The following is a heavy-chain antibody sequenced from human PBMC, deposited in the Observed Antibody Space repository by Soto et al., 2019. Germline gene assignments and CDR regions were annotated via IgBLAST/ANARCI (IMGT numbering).Heavy chain of an antibody. CDR1: GFTFSSYA. J-gene: IGHJ4*02. D-gene: IGHD3-22*01. CDR2: ISGSGGST. CDR3: ARGGYYDSSGHTGEDY. V-gene: IGHV3-23*01. Sequence: EVQLLESGGGLVQPGGSLRLSCAASGFTFSSYAMSWVRQAPGKGLEWVSAISGSGGSTYYADSVKGRFTISRDNSKNTLYLQMNSLRAGDTAVYYCARGGYYDSSGHTGEDYWGQGTLVTVSS.